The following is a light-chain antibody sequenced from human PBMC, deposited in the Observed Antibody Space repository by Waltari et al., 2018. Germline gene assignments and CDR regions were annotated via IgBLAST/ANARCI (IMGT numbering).Light chain of an antibody. CDR1: SGSIASSY. CDR3: QSYDSSYPAV. CDR2: EDN. V-gene: IGLV6-57*01. Sequence: NFMLTQPHSVSESPGKTVTISCTRSSGSIASSYVQWFQQRPGSSPTTVIFEDNQTPAALPHRFSGSIDSSSNAASLTISGLQAEDEADYYCQSYDSSYPAVFGGGTQLTVL. J-gene: IGLJ7*01.